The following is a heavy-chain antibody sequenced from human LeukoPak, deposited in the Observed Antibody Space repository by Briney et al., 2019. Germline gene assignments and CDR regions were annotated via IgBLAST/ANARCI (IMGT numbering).Heavy chain of an antibody. J-gene: IGHJ4*02. Sequence: SSETLSVTCTVSGGSISSSSYSWGWIRQPPGKGLEWIGSIYYSGSTYYNPSLKSRVTISVDTSKNQFSLKLSSVTAADTAVYYCARWGRQQWLVPRNPAFDYWGQGTLVTVSS. D-gene: IGHD6-19*01. CDR2: IYYSGST. V-gene: IGHV4-39*01. CDR1: GGSISSSSYS. CDR3: ARWGRQQWLVPRNPAFDY.